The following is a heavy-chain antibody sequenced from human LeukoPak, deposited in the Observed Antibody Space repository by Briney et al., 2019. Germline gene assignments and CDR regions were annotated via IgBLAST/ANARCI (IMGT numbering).Heavy chain of an antibody. CDR3: TRGAHGYGVFDP. D-gene: IGHD3-22*01. J-gene: IGHJ5*02. CDR1: GFTFSSYE. V-gene: IGHV3-48*03. Sequence: PGGSLRLSCAASGFTFSSYEMNWVRQAPGKGLEWVSYISSSGSTIYYADSVKGRFTISTDNTKNTLFLQMNSLRAEDTAVYYCTRGAHGYGVFDPWGQGTLVTVSS. CDR2: ISSSGSTI.